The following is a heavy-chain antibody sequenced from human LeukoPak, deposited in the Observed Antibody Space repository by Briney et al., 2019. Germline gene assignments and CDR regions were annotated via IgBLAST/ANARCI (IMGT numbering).Heavy chain of an antibody. CDR2: INHSGST. J-gene: IGHJ4*02. CDR3: AVGRSYGGNSDARGPTDY. CDR1: GGSFRRYY. Sequence: SETLSLTCAVYGGSFRRYYWSWIRQPPAKGLEWVGEINHSGSTNYNPSLKSRVTISVDTSKNQSSLKLSSVTAADTAVYYCAVGRSYGGNSDARGPTDYWGQGTLVTVSS. V-gene: IGHV4-34*01. D-gene: IGHD4-23*01.